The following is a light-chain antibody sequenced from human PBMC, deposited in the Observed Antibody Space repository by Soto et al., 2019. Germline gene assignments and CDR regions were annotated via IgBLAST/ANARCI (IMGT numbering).Light chain of an antibody. J-gene: IGKJ4*01. CDR1: QSVSTSY. CDR3: QQDGSVPLT. Sequence: EIVLTQSPGTLSLSPGERATLSCRASQSVSTSYLAWYQQTPGQAPRLLIYGASSRATGIPDRFSGSGSGADFTLTISRLEPEDFAVYYCQQDGSVPLTFGGGTKVEIK. V-gene: IGKV3-20*01. CDR2: GAS.